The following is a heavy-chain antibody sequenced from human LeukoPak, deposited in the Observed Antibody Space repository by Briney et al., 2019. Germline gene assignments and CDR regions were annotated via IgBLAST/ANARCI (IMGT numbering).Heavy chain of an antibody. Sequence: SETLSLTCTVSGNSISSYYWSGIRQPPGKGLEWIGYFFYTGSTNYNPSLKSRVTMSVDTSKNQFSLKLTSVTAADTAVYYCARHLMRGAFDIWGQGTMVTVSS. CDR3: ARHLMRGAFDI. V-gene: IGHV4-59*08. CDR2: FFYTGST. CDR1: GNSISSYY. J-gene: IGHJ3*02.